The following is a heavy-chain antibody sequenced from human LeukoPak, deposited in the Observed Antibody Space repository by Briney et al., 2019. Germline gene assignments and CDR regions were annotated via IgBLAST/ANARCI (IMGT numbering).Heavy chain of an antibody. V-gene: IGHV5-51*01. J-gene: IGHJ6*03. CDR3: ARQGPAYCGGDCYSEAGYYYYYMDV. CDR1: GYSFTNYW. D-gene: IGHD2-21*02. CDR2: IYPGDSDT. Sequence: GESLKISCKGSGYSFTNYWIGWVRQMPGKGLAWMGIIYPGDSDTRYSPSFQGQVTISADKSISTAYLQWSSLKASDTAMYYCARQGPAYCGGDCYSEAGYYYYYMDVWGKGTTITVSS.